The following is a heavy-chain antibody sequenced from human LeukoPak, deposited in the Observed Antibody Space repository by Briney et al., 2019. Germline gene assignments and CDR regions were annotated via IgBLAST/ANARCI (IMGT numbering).Heavy chain of an antibody. V-gene: IGHV1-46*01. Sequence: ASVKVSCKASGYTFTSYYMHWVRQAPGQGLEGMGIINPSGGSTSYAQKFQGRVAMTWDTSTSTVYMELSSLRSEDTAVYYCARVGATVGWFDPWGQGTLVTVSS. CDR1: GYTFTSYY. D-gene: IGHD1-26*01. CDR3: ARVGATVGWFDP. CDR2: INPSGGST. J-gene: IGHJ5*02.